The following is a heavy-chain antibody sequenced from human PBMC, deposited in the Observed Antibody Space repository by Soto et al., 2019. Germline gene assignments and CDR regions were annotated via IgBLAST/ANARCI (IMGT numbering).Heavy chain of an antibody. Sequence: QVQLVQSGAEVKKPRASVKVSCKASGYTFTSYGITWVRQAPGQGLEWMGWISAYNGKTNYAQKLQGRVTMTTDTPTSKAHMELRSRSYDATVLYYCARDACISTSGYVSYWGQGTLVTVSS. CDR1: GYTFTSYG. V-gene: IGHV1-18*01. CDR3: ARDACISTSGYVSY. D-gene: IGHD2-2*01. J-gene: IGHJ4*02. CDR2: ISAYNGKT.